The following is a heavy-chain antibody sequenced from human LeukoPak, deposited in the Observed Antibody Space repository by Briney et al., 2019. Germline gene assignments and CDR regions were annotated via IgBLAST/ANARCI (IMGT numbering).Heavy chain of an antibody. CDR3: ARDRGYDFWSGYYGFDY. CDR2: ISSSSSTI. CDR1: GFTFSSYS. J-gene: IGHJ4*02. D-gene: IGHD3-3*01. Sequence: GGSLRLSCAASGFTFSSYSMNWVRQAPGKGLEWVSHISSSSSTIYYADSVKGRFTISRDNAKNSLYLQMNSLRGEDTAVYYCARDRGYDFWSGYYGFDYWGQGTLVTVSS. V-gene: IGHV3-48*01.